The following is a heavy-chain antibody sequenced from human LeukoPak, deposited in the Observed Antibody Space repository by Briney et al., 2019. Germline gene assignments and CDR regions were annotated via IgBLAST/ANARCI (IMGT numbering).Heavy chain of an antibody. CDR3: AKTHLPGIPVAGTEY. V-gene: IGHV3-21*04. CDR1: GFTFSSYS. Sequence: SGGSLRLSCAASGFTFSSYSMNWVRQAPGKGLEWVSSISSSSSYIYYADSVKGRFTISRDNAKNTLYLQMNSLRADDTAIYYCAKTHLPGIPVAGTEYWGQGTLVTVSS. CDR2: ISSSSSYI. J-gene: IGHJ4*02. D-gene: IGHD6-19*01.